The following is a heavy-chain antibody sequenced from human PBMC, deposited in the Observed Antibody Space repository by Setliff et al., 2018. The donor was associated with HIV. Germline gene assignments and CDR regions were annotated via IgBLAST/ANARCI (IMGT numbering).Heavy chain of an antibody. CDR3: ARSRYDSGGYPDAFDI. CDR2: INPTGGST. V-gene: IGHV1-46*01. J-gene: IGHJ3*02. CDR1: GYSFTNHY. D-gene: IGHD3-22*01. Sequence: ASVKVSCKPSGYSFTNHYMHWVRQAPGQGLEWMGVINPTGGSTRNTQKFQGRVTMTTDTSTSTAYMELRSLRSDDTAVYYCARSRYDSGGYPDAFDIWGQGTMVTVSS.